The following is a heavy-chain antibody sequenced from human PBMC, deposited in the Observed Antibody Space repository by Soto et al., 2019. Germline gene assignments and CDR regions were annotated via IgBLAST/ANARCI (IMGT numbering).Heavy chain of an antibody. CDR1: GGCISSSSYY. Sequence: PSETLSLTCTVSGGCISSSSYYWGWIRQPPGKGLEWIGSIYYSGSTYYNPSLKSRVTISVDTSKNQFSLKLSSVTAADTAVYYCASGVNQTYCSGGSCYYNWYDPWGQGTLVTVSS. V-gene: IGHV4-39*01. CDR3: ASGVNQTYCSGGSCYYNWYDP. J-gene: IGHJ5*02. CDR2: IYYSGST. D-gene: IGHD2-15*01.